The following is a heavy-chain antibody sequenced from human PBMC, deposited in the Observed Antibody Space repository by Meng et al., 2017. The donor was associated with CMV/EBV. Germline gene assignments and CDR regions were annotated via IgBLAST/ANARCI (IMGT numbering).Heavy chain of an antibody. J-gene: IGHJ5*02. Sequence: VSGGSISRSSSYWGWIRQPPGKGLEWIGYIYYSGSTNYNPSLKSRVTISVDTSKNQFSLKLSSVTAADTAVYYCARDPYYGSGSYYTWGQGTLVTVSS. CDR1: GGSISRSSSY. V-gene: IGHV4-61*01. CDR3: ARDPYYGSGSYYT. CDR2: IYYSGST. D-gene: IGHD3-10*01.